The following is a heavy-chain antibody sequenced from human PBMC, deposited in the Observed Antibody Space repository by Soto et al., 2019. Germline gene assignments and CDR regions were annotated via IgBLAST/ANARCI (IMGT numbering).Heavy chain of an antibody. CDR2: ISSSSSYT. Sequence: PGGSLRLSCAASGFTSSDYYMSWIRQAPGKGLEWVSYISSSSSYTNYADSVKGRFTISRDNAKNSLYLQMNSLRAEDTAVYYCAGGYSSSWYLFDYWGQGTLVTVSS. V-gene: IGHV3-11*06. J-gene: IGHJ4*02. D-gene: IGHD6-13*01. CDR3: AGGYSSSWYLFDY. CDR1: GFTSSDYY.